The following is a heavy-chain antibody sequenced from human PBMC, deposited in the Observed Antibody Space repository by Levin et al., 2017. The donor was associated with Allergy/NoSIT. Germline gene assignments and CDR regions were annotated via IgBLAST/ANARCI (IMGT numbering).Heavy chain of an antibody. CDR3: AKKQGGTTGFSFDV. J-gene: IGHJ3*01. D-gene: IGHD1-14*01. CDR1: GFNFGDFA. V-gene: IGHV3-23*01. Sequence: SCEASGFNFGDFAMAWVRQAPGKGLEWVAVITGTGGNTYYGDSVKGRFTVSRHNSKNTLYLELSSLRAEDTAIYYCAKKQGGTTGFSFDVWGQGTMVTVSS. CDR2: ITGTGGNT.